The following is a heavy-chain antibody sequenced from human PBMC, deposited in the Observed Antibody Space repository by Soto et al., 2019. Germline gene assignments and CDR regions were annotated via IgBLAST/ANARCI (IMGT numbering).Heavy chain of an antibody. CDR1: GFTFSSYW. CDR3: ARDWRSRLYYHYYYYMDV. D-gene: IGHD3-10*01. Sequence: GGSLRLSCAASGFTFSSYWMSWVRQAPGKGLEWVANIKQDGSEKYYVDSVKGRFTISRDNAKNSLYLQMNSLRAEDTAVYYCARDWRSRLYYHYYYYMDVWGKGTTVTVSS. J-gene: IGHJ6*03. CDR2: IKQDGSEK. V-gene: IGHV3-7*01.